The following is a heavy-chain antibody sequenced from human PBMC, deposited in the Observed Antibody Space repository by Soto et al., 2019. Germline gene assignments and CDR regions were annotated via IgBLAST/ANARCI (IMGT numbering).Heavy chain of an antibody. CDR2: IDPSDSYT. Sequence: PVESLKISCNGSGYSFTSYWISWVRQMPWKGLEWMGRIDPSDSYTNYSPSFQGHVTISADKSISTAYLQWSSLKASDTAMYYCARQPPAYDYVWGSYRLPYYWGQGTLVTVSS. V-gene: IGHV5-10-1*01. CDR3: ARQPPAYDYVWGSYRLPYY. D-gene: IGHD3-16*02. CDR1: GYSFTSYW. J-gene: IGHJ4*02.